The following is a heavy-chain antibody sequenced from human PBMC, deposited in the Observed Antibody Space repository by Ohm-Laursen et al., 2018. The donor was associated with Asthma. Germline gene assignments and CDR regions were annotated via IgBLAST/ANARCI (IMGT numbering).Heavy chain of an antibody. Sequence: SLRLSCTASGFTVSSNYMSWVRQAPGKGLEWVSAISGSGGSTYYADSVKGRFTISRDNSKNTLYLQMNSLRAEDTAVYYCAKGLHYDSSGGGDYWGQGTLVTVSS. CDR1: GFTVSSNY. V-gene: IGHV3-23*01. CDR3: AKGLHYDSSGGGDY. J-gene: IGHJ4*02. D-gene: IGHD3-22*01. CDR2: ISGSGGST.